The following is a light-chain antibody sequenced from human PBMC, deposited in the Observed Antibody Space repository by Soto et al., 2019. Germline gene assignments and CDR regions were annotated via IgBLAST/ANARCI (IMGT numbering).Light chain of an antibody. V-gene: IGKV3-20*01. CDR1: QSVNSNY. CDR3: QQYGNSPRT. CDR2: GAS. Sequence: DIVLTQSPGTLSLSPGERATLSCRASQSVNSNYLAWYQQKPGQAPRLLIYGASTRATGIPDRFSGSGSGAGFTLTISRLEPEDFAVYYCQQYGNSPRTLGQGTKVEIK. J-gene: IGKJ1*01.